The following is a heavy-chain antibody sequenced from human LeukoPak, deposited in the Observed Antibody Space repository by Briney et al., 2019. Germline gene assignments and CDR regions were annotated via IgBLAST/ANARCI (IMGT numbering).Heavy chain of an antibody. V-gene: IGHV4-34*01. CDR2: INHSGST. Sequence: SETLSLTCAVYGGSFSGYYWSWIRQPPGKGLEWIGEINHSGSTNYNPSLKSRVTISVDTSKNQFSLKLSSVTAADTAVYYCARNDYYGSGSYDYWGQGTLVTVSS. J-gene: IGHJ4*02. D-gene: IGHD3-10*01. CDR1: GGSFSGYY. CDR3: ARNDYYGSGSYDY.